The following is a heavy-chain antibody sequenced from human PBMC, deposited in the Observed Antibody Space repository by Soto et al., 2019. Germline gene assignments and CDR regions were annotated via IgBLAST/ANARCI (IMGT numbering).Heavy chain of an antibody. Sequence: QVQLVQSGAEVKKPGSSVKVSCKASGGTFSSYAISWVRQAPGQGLEWMGGIIPIFGTANYAQKFQGRVTITADEATSTAYMELSSLRSEDTAVYYCARAFVRGDPYSGSYPPLALDYWGQGTLVTVSS. V-gene: IGHV1-69*01. CDR3: ARAFVRGDPYSGSYPPLALDY. CDR1: GGTFSSYA. CDR2: IIPIFGTA. D-gene: IGHD1-26*01. J-gene: IGHJ4*02.